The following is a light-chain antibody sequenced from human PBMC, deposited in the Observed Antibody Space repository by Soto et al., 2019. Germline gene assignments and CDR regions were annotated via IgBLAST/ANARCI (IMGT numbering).Light chain of an antibody. J-gene: IGKJ2*01. CDR2: WAS. Sequence: DIQMTQSPSSLSASVGDRVTITCRASQSISSDLNWYQQKPGQPPKLLIYWASTRESGVPDRFSGSGSGTDFTLTISSLQAEDVAVYYCQQYYSTPRTFGQGTKLEIK. CDR3: QQYYSTPRT. V-gene: IGKV4-1*01. CDR1: QSISSD.